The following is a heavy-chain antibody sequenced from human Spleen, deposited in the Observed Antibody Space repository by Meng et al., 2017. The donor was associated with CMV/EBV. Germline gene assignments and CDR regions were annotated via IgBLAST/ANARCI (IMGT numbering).Heavy chain of an antibody. CDR2: ISDSGGST. D-gene: IGHD3-10*01. J-gene: IGHJ4*02. CDR3: AKGSHSDY. Sequence: GGSLRLSCAASGFSFSIYEMTWVRQAPGKGLEWVSGISDSGGSTFYADSVRGRFPISRDNSKNTLYLQMNSLRVEDTAVYYCAKGSHSDYWGQGMLVTVSS. CDR1: GFSFSIYE. V-gene: IGHV3-23*01.